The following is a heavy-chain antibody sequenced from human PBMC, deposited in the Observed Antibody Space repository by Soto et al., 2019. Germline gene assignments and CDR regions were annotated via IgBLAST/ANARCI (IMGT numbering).Heavy chain of an antibody. D-gene: IGHD4-17*01. Sequence: QVQLVESGGGVVQPGRSLRLSCEVSGFTFSSFAVHWVRQAPGKGLEWVALISYDGTTKYYADSVKGRFTISRDNSMDTLYLQMNSLRTEDTALYYCVRDPCGDFFDLYFDLWGQGTLVTVSS. CDR2: ISYDGTTK. CDR3: VRDPCGDFFDLYFDL. V-gene: IGHV3-30*04. J-gene: IGHJ2*01. CDR1: GFTFSSFA.